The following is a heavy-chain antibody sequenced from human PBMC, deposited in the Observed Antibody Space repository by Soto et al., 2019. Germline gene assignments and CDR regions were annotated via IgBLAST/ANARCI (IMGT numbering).Heavy chain of an antibody. D-gene: IGHD3-22*01. V-gene: IGHV1-69*08. CDR1: GGTFSSYT. Sequence: QVQLVQSGAEVKKPGSSVKVSCKASGGTFSSYTISWVRQAPGQGLEWMGRIIPILGIANYAQKFQGRVTITADKSTSTAYMELSSLRSEDTAVYYCARDLGSSGYHPHSFDYWGQGTLVTVSS. CDR3: ARDLGSSGYHPHSFDY. J-gene: IGHJ4*02. CDR2: IIPILGIA.